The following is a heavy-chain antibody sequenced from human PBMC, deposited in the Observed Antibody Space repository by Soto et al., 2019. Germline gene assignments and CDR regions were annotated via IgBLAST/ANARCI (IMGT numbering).Heavy chain of an antibody. Sequence: EVQLVESGGGLVKPGGTLRLSCAASGFTFSSYSMNWVRQAPGKGLEWVSSISSSGGSTYYADSVKGRFTISRDNSKNTLYLQMNSQRAEDTAVYYCANGRVRYSSSMGAEDYWGQGTLVTVSS. D-gene: IGHD6-6*01. CDR3: ANGRVRYSSSMGAEDY. CDR1: GFTFSSYS. J-gene: IGHJ4*02. V-gene: IGHV3-23*04. CDR2: ISSSGGST.